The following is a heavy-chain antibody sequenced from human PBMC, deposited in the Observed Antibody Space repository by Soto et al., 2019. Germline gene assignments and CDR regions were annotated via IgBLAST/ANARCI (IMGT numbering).Heavy chain of an antibody. Sequence: QVQLQESGPGLVKPSQTLSLTCTVSGGSISSGDYYWSWIRQPPGKGLEWIGYIYYRGSTYYNPSRKSRVTISVDTSKNQFSRKLSSVTAADTAVYYCARVWIQLWSPGGTTHFDYWGQGTLVTVSS. CDR3: ARVWIQLWSPGGTTHFDY. CDR2: IYYRGST. CDR1: GGSISSGDYY. D-gene: IGHD5-18*01. V-gene: IGHV4-30-4*01. J-gene: IGHJ4*02.